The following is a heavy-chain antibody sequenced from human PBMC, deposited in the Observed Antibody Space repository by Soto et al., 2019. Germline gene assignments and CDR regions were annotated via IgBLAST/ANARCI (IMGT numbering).Heavy chain of an antibody. CDR3: AREAGYCSRTSCYRRAFDT. Sequence: EVQLVESGGDLVQPGGSLRLSCAASGFTFSGHWMHWVRQVPGKGLEWVARINTDGATSTYADSVKGRFTISRDNAKHTLYPQMSALRAEDTALYYCAREAGYCSRTSCYRRAFDTWGQGTTVTVSS. D-gene: IGHD2-2*01. J-gene: IGHJ3*02. V-gene: IGHV3-74*03. CDR2: INTDGATS. CDR1: GFTFSGHW.